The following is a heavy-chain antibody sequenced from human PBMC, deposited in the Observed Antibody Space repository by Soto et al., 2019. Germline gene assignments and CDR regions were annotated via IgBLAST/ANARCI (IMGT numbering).Heavy chain of an antibody. CDR1: GYAFTTYG. J-gene: IGHJ4*02. CDR2: ISAHNGNT. V-gene: IGHV1-18*01. CDR3: ARGRYGDY. D-gene: IGHD1-1*01. Sequence: QVHLVQSGAEVKKPGASVKVSYQGSGYAFTTYGITWVRQAPGQGLEWMGWISAHNGNTNYAQKLQGGVTVTRDTSTSTAYMELRSLRYDDTAVYYCARGRYGDYWGQGALVTVSS.